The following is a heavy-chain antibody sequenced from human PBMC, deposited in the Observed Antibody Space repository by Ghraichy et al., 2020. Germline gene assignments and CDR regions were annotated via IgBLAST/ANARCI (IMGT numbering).Heavy chain of an antibody. V-gene: IGHV1-3*01. CDR3: ARKGELDY. D-gene: IGHD1-26*01. CDR2: INVGNVNT. J-gene: IGHJ4*02. Sequence: ASVNVSCKASGYTLTSYVMHRVRQVPGQRPEWMGWINVGNVNTKYSQKLQGRVTITRDTSASTAYMELSSLRSEDTAVYYCARKGELDYWCQGTLVTVSS. CDR1: GYTLTSYV.